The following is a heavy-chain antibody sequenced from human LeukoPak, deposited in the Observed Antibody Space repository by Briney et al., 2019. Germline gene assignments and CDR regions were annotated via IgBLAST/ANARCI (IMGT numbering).Heavy chain of an antibody. J-gene: IGHJ4*02. CDR1: GFTFDDYA. CDR2: INWNSGSI. Sequence: GRSLILSFSAAGFTFDDYAMDSVRQAPGKGLGWVSGINWNSGSIGYADYVKRRFTISRENDKNYLYMQINSLRAEDTDLYYCVKAPLYEWELLGFEYWGQGTLVTVSS. D-gene: IGHD1-26*01. CDR3: VKAPLYEWELLGFEY. V-gene: IGHV3-9*01.